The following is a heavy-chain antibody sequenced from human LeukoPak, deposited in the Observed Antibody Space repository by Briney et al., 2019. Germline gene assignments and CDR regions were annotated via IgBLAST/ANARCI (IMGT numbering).Heavy chain of an antibody. CDR3: ARALAEEGAFDI. Sequence: GGSLRLSCAASGFTFSSYDMHWVRQATGKGLEWVSAIGTAGDTYYPGSVKGRFTISRENAKNSLYLQMNSLRAGDTAVYYCARALAEEGAFDIWGQGTMVTVSS. D-gene: IGHD6-19*01. V-gene: IGHV3-13*01. CDR2: IGTAGDT. CDR1: GFTFSSYD. J-gene: IGHJ3*02.